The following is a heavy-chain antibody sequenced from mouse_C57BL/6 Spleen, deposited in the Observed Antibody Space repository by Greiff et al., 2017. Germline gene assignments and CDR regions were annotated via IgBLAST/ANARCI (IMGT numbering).Heavy chain of an antibody. CDR2: INPNNGGT. CDR3: ARGGKGDWYFDV. V-gene: IGHV1-22*01. J-gene: IGHJ1*03. CDR1: GYTFTDYN. Sequence: EVQLQQSGPELVKPGASVKMSCKASGYTFTDYNMHWVKQSHGKSLEWIGYINPNNGGTSYNQKFKGKATLTVNKSSSTAYMELRSLTSEDSAVYYCARGGKGDWYFDVWGTGTTVTVSS. D-gene: IGHD1-1*02.